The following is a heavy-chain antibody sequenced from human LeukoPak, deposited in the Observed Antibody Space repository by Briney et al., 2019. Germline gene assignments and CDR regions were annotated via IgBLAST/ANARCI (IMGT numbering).Heavy chain of an antibody. J-gene: IGHJ5*02. D-gene: IGHD6-19*01. V-gene: IGHV1-18*01. CDR3: ARDQSPGIAVAGPNWFDP. Sequence: GASEKVSCKASGYTFTSYGISWVRHAPGQGLEWMGWISAYNGNTNYAQKLQGRVTMTTDTSTSTAYMELRSLRSDDTAVYYCARDQSPGIAVAGPNWFDPWGQGTLVTVSS. CDR1: GYTFTSYG. CDR2: ISAYNGNT.